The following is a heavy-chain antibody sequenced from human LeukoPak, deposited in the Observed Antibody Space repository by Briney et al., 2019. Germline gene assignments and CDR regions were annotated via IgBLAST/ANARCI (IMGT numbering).Heavy chain of an antibody. J-gene: IGHJ4*02. CDR2: ISGSGGST. V-gene: IGHV3-23*01. CDR3: AKDPSSGWYEGWYFDY. Sequence: GGSLRLSCAASGFTFSSYAMSWVRQAPGKGLEWVSAISGSGGSTYYADSVKGRFTISRDNSKNTLYLQMNSLRAEDTAVYYCAKDPSSGWYEGWYFDYWGQGTLVTVSS. D-gene: IGHD6-19*01. CDR1: GFTFSSYA.